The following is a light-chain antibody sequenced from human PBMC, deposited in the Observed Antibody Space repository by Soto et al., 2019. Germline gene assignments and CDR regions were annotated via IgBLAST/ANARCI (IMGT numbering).Light chain of an antibody. V-gene: IGKV3-20*01. CDR3: QQSFTTPLT. CDR1: QSVSSSY. J-gene: IGKJ4*01. Sequence: EIVLTQSPGTLSLSPGERATLSCRASQSVSSSYLAWYQQKPGQAPRLLIYGASSRATGIPDRFSGSGSGTDFNLPINSLQPEDFATYFCQQSFTTPLTFGGGTKVDI. CDR2: GAS.